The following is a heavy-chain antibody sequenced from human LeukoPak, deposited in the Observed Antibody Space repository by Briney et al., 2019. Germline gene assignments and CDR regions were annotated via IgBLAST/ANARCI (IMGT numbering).Heavy chain of an antibody. V-gene: IGHV4-34*01. Sequence: SETLSLTCAVYGGSFSGYYWSWIRQPPGKGLEWIGEINHSGSTNYNPSLKSRVTISVDTSKNQFSLKLSSVTAATTAVYYCATGRSTAGVVPAASYYYYGTDVRGPGTTVTASS. J-gene: IGHJ6*01. CDR3: ATGRSTAGVVPAASYYYYGTDV. CDR1: GGSFSGYY. D-gene: IGHD2-2*01. CDR2: INHSGST.